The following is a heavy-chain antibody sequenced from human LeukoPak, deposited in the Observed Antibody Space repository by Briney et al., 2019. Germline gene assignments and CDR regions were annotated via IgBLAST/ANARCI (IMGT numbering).Heavy chain of an antibody. D-gene: IGHD3-22*01. J-gene: IGHJ4*02. V-gene: IGHV1-2*02. Sequence: ASVKVSCKASGYTFTGYYMHWVRQAPGQGLEWMGWINPNSGGTNYAQKFQGRVTTTRDTSISTAYMELSRLRSDDTAVYYCARVSRYYDSSGWLDYWGQGTLVTVSS. CDR2: INPNSGGT. CDR1: GYTFTGYY. CDR3: ARVSRYYDSSGWLDY.